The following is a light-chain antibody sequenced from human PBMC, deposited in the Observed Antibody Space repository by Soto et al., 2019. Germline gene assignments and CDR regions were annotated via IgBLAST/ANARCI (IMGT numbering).Light chain of an antibody. CDR3: QQRSNWPIT. Sequence: EIVLTQSPATLSLSPGERATLSCRASQSFSSYLAWYQQKPGQAPRLLIYDASNRATGIPARFSCSGSGTDCTLTISSLAPEDFAVYYWQQRSNWPITFGQGTRLEIK. CDR2: DAS. CDR1: QSFSSY. V-gene: IGKV3-11*01. J-gene: IGKJ5*01.